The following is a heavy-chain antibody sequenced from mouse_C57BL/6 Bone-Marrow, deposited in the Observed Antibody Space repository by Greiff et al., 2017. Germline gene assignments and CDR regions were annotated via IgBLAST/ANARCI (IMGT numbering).Heavy chain of an antibody. J-gene: IGHJ3*01. Sequence: QVQLQQPGAELVKPGASVKLSCKASGYTFTSYWMQWVKQRPGQGLEWIGEIDPSDSHTNYNQKFKGKATLTVDTSSSAAYMQRSSMTSAESAVYYGARDYCGSRMFAYWGQGTLVTVSA. CDR3: ARDYCGSRMFAY. V-gene: IGHV1-50*01. CDR1: GYTFTSYW. D-gene: IGHD1-1*01. CDR2: IDPSDSHT.